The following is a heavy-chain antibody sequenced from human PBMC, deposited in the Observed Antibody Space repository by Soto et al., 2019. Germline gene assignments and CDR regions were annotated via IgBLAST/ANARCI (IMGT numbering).Heavy chain of an antibody. V-gene: IGHV3-30*18. CDR1: GFTFSSYA. CDR2: ISYDGSNK. CDR3: AKDRVTMVRGVPGAFDI. Sequence: LRLSCAASGFTFSSYAMHWVRQAPGKGLEWVAVISYDGSNKYYADSVKGRFTISRDNSKNTLYLQMNSLRAEDTAVYYCAKDRVTMVRGVPGAFDIWGQGTMVTVSS. J-gene: IGHJ3*02. D-gene: IGHD3-10*01.